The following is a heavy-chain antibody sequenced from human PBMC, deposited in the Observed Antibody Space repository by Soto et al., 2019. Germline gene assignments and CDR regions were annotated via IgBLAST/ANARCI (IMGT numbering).Heavy chain of an antibody. CDR2: FDPEDGET. D-gene: IGHD3-3*01. J-gene: IGHJ5*02. CDR3: ATRTTYYDFWSGYPNWFDP. CDR1: GYTLTELS. V-gene: IGHV1-24*01. Sequence: VKVSCKVSGYTLTELSMHWVRQAPGKGLEWMGGFDPEDGETIYAQKFQGRVTMTEDTSTDTAYMELSSLRSEDTAVYYCATRTTYYDFWSGYPNWFDPWGQGTLVTVSS.